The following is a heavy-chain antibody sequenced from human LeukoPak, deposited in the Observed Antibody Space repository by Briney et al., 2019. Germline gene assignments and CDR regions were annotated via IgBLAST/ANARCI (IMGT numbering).Heavy chain of an antibody. Sequence: TSETLSLTCTVSGASVSSGNYYWTWIRQPAGKGLEWIGRIYTSGSTNYNPSLKSRVTISVDTSKNQFSLKLSSVTAADTAVYYCARGQSYYDSSGPGRNDFQHWGQGTLVTVSS. D-gene: IGHD3-22*01. J-gene: IGHJ1*01. CDR3: ARGQSYYDSSGPGRNDFQH. CDR1: GASVSSGNYY. CDR2: IYTSGST. V-gene: IGHV4-61*02.